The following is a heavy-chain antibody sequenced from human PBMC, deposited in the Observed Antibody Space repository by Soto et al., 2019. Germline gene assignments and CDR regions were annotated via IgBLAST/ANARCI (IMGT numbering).Heavy chain of an antibody. CDR2: ISGSGGST. CDR1: GFTFSSYA. J-gene: IGHJ4*02. V-gene: IGHV3-23*01. D-gene: IGHD3-10*01. Sequence: GGSLRLSCAASGFTFSSYAMSWVRQAPGKGLEWVSAISGSGGSTYYADSVKGRFTISRDNSKNTLYLQMNSLRAEDTAVYYCAKGGLGLWFGELLVFGGDWGQGTLVTVSS. CDR3: AKGGLGLWFGELLVFGGD.